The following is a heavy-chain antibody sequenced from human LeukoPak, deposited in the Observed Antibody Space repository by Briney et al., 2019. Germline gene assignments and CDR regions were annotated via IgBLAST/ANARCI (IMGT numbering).Heavy chain of an antibody. CDR1: GYSISSGYY. CDR2: IYHSGSA. Sequence: PSETLSLTCTVSGYSISSGYYWGWIRQPPGKGLEWIGSIYHSGSAYYNPSLKSRVTISVDTSKNQFSLRLSSVTAADTAVYYCARGYSYVYYLDYWGQGTLVTVSS. D-gene: IGHD5-18*01. CDR3: ARGYSYVYYLDY. V-gene: IGHV4-38-2*02. J-gene: IGHJ4*02.